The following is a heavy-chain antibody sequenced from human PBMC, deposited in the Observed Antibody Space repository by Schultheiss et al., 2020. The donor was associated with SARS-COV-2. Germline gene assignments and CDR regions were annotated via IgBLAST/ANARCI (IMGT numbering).Heavy chain of an antibody. J-gene: IGHJ4*02. CDR2: ISSSSSTI. V-gene: IGHV3-48*01. CDR1: GFTFSSYS. CDR3: AKEHSSSSLWYFDS. D-gene: IGHD6-6*01. Sequence: GGSLRLSCAASGFTFSSYSMNWVRQAPGKGLEWVSYISSSSSTIYYADSVKGRFTISRDNAKNSLYLQMNNLRAEDTAVYYCAKEHSSSSLWYFDSWGQGTLVTVSS.